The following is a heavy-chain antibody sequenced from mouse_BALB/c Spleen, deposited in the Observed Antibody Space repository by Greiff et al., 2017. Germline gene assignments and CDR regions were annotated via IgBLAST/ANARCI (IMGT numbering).Heavy chain of an antibody. D-gene: IGHD1-1*01. J-gene: IGHJ4*01. CDR1: GFTFSDYY. CDR3: ARGYGSWMDY. Sequence: DVKLVESGGGLVKPGGSLKLSCAASGFTFSDYYMYWVRQTPEKRLEWVATISDGGSYTYYPDSVKGRFTISRDNAKNNLYLQMSSLKSEDTAMYYCARGYGSWMDYWGQGTSVTVSS. CDR2: ISDGGSYT. V-gene: IGHV5-4*02.